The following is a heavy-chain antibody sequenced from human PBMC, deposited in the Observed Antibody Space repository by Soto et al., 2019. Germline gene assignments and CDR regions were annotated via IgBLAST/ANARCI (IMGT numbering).Heavy chain of an antibody. CDR1: GVSLTTTGVG. V-gene: IGHV2-5*02. Sequence: QAILKESGPTLVKPTQTLTLTCAFSGVSLTTTGVGVGWIRQPPGKAREWLAIIYWDDDKRYNPSLKSRLTITKDTSKHQVVLTMTNVDSVDTATYYCATGVRGVFFVWGQGTLVTVSS. CDR3: ATGVRGVFFV. D-gene: IGHD3-16*01. CDR2: IYWDDDK. J-gene: IGHJ1*01.